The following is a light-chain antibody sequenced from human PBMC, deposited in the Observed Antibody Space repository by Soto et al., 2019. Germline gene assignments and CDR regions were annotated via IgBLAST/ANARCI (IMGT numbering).Light chain of an antibody. CDR3: QQYGSSRT. Sequence: EIVMTQSPATLAVSPGERATLSCRASQSVSSNLACYQQKPGQAPRLPIYGASTRATGIPARFSGSGSGTEFTLTISSLQSEDFAVYYCQQYGSSRTFGQGTRREIK. V-gene: IGKV3-15*01. CDR2: GAS. CDR1: QSVSSN. J-gene: IGKJ5*01.